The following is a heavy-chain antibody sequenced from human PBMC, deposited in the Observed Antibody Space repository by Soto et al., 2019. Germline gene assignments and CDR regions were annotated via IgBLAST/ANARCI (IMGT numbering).Heavy chain of an antibody. V-gene: IGHV4-31*03. J-gene: IGHJ6*02. CDR2: IYYSGST. CDR1: GGSISSGGYY. CDR3: VYCCGCGYICYGMDV. Sequence: PSETLSLTCTVSGGSISSGGYYWSWIRQHPGKGLEWIGYIYYSGSTYYNPSLKSRVTISVDTSKNQFSLKLSSVTAADTAVYYCVYCCGCGYICYGMDVWGQGTTVTVSS. D-gene: IGHD5-18*01.